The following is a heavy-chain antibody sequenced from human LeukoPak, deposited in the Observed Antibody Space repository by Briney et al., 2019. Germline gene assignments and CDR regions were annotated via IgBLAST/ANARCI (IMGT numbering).Heavy chain of an antibody. J-gene: IGHJ3*02. CDR1: GGTFSSYA. D-gene: IGHD3-22*01. CDR3: ARATLSDSSGYYDAIGAFDI. Sequence: ASVKVSCKASGGTFSSYAISWVRQAPGQGLEWMGRIIPILGIANYAQKFQGRVTITADKSTSTAYMELSSLRSEDTAVYYCARATLSDSSGYYDAIGAFDIWGQGTMVTVSS. V-gene: IGHV1-69*04. CDR2: IIPILGIA.